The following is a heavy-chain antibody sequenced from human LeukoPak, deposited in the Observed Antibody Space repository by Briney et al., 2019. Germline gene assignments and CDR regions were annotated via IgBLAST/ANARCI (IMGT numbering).Heavy chain of an antibody. CDR3: AKETDPLYYDFWSGYGFYMDV. Sequence: GGSLRLSCAASGFTFDDYTMHWVRQAPGKGLEWVSLISWDGGSTYYADSVKGRFTISRDNSKNSLYLQMNSLRTEDTALYYCAKETDPLYYDFWSGYGFYMDVWGKGTTVTVSS. D-gene: IGHD3-3*01. CDR2: ISWDGGST. V-gene: IGHV3-43*01. J-gene: IGHJ6*03. CDR1: GFTFDDYT.